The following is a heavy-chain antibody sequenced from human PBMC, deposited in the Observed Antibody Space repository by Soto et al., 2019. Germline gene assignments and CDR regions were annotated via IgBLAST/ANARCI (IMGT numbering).Heavy chain of an antibody. Sequence: EVQLLESGGGLVQPGGSLRLSCAASGFTFSSYAMSWVRQAPGKGLEWVSVISGSGGSTYNADSVKGRFTISRDNSKNTLYLQMNSLRAEDTAVYYCASRSSGWYFDYWGQGTLVTVSS. V-gene: IGHV3-23*01. J-gene: IGHJ4*02. CDR1: GFTFSSYA. CDR2: ISGSGGST. CDR3: ASRSSGWYFDY. D-gene: IGHD6-19*01.